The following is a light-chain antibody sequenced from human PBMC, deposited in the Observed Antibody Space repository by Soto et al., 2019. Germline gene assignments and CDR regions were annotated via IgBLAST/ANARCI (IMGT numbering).Light chain of an antibody. CDR2: GAS. CDR1: EDIGSN. Sequence: VMTLDPAALSVSTRARATLSCRANEDIGSNLAWYQQKPGQAPRLLIYGASTRATGIPARFSGSGSGTEFTLTISSLQAEDFAVYYCLQYNNWPTFGQGTNLDI. J-gene: IGKJ1*01. CDR3: LQYNNWPT. V-gene: IGKV3-15*01.